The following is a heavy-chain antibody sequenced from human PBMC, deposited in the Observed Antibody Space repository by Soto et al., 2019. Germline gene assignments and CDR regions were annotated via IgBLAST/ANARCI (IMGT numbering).Heavy chain of an antibody. CDR1: GFTFSSYG. CDR3: ASSHSRGYCSSTSCAPLDY. D-gene: IGHD2-2*01. Sequence: QVQLVESGGGVVQPGRSLRLSCAASGFTFSSYGMHWVRQAPGKGLEWVAVIWYDGSNKYYADSVKGRFTISRDNSKNPLYLQMNSLRAEDTAVYYCASSHSRGYCSSTSCAPLDYWGQGTLVTVSS. V-gene: IGHV3-33*01. CDR2: IWYDGSNK. J-gene: IGHJ4*02.